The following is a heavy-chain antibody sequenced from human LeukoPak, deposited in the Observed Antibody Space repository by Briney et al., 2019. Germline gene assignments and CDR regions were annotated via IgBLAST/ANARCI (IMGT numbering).Heavy chain of an antibody. CDR1: GFTFSDST. CDR2: IGTSSTTR. V-gene: IGHV3-48*01. CDR3: ARFAAGGSYYYYMDV. D-gene: IGHD6-25*01. Sequence: GGSLRLSCAASGFTFSDSTMNWVRQPPGKGLEWVSNIGTSSTTRYYADSVKGRFTISRDNAKNSLYLQMNSLRADDTAVYYCARFAAGGSYYYYMDVWGKGTTVTVSS. J-gene: IGHJ6*03.